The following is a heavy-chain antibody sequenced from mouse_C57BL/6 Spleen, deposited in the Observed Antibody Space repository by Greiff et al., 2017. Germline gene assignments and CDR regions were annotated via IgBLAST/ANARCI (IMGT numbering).Heavy chain of an antibody. Sequence: VQLQQSGAELVKPGASVKMSCKASGYTFTSYWITWVKQRPGQGLEWIGDIYPGSGSTNYNEKFKSKATLTVDTSSSTAYMQLSSLTSEDSAVYYCAREGFYYGSSYYFDYWGQGTTLTVSS. V-gene: IGHV1-55*01. CDR1: GYTFTSYW. CDR2: IYPGSGST. D-gene: IGHD1-1*01. CDR3: AREGFYYGSSYYFDY. J-gene: IGHJ2*01.